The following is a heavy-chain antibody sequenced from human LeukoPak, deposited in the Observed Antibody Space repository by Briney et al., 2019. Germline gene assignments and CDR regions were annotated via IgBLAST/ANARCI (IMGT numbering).Heavy chain of an antibody. CDR1: GGSISSYY. V-gene: IGHV4-59*01. CDR2: IYYSGST. CDR3: ARTIRIAAAGIVTGYFDY. Sequence: PSETLSLTCTVSGGSISSYYWSWIRQPPGKGLEWIGYIYYSGSTNYNPSLKSRVTISVDTSKNQFSLKLSSVTAADTAVYYCARTIRIAAAGIVTGYFDYWGQGTLVTVSS. D-gene: IGHD6-13*01. J-gene: IGHJ4*02.